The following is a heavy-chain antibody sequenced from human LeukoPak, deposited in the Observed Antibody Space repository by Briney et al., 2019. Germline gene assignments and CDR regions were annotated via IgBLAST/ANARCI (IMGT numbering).Heavy chain of an antibody. CDR1: GFTFSSYW. D-gene: IGHD3-10*01. CDR2: IKQDGSEK. Sequence: GGSLRLSCAASGFTFSSYWMSWVRQAPGKGLEWVANIKQDGSEKYYVDSVKGRFTISRDNAKNSLYLQMNSLRAEDTAVYYCARVEYYYGSGSYAAFDYWGQGTLVTVSS. J-gene: IGHJ4*02. V-gene: IGHV3-7*01. CDR3: ARVEYYYGSGSYAAFDY.